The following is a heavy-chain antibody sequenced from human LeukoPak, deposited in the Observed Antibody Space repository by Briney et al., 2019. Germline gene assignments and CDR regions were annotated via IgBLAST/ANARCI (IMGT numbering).Heavy chain of an antibody. J-gene: IGHJ6*02. CDR1: GFTFSSYA. Sequence: GGSLRLSCAASGFTFSSYAMSWVRQAAGKGLEGVSAISGSGGSTYYADSVRGRFTISRDNSKNTLYLQLNSLRAEDTAVYYCAKDIVGADYYYYGMDVWGQGTTVTVSS. D-gene: IGHD1-26*01. CDR3: AKDIVGADYYYYGMDV. V-gene: IGHV3-23*01. CDR2: ISGSGGST.